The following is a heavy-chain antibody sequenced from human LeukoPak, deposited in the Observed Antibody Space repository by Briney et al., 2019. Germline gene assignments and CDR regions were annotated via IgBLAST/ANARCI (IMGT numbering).Heavy chain of an antibody. CDR2: ITASGTAM. CDR3: ASSGSYRFDY. J-gene: IGHJ4*02. Sequence: PGGSLRLSCAASGFTLSNAWMNWVRQAPGKGLEWVSHITASGTAMFYADSVKGRFTISRDNAKYSLYLQMNSLRDEDTAVYYCASSGSYRFDYWGQGTLVTVSS. CDR1: GFTLSNAW. V-gene: IGHV3-48*02. D-gene: IGHD1-26*01.